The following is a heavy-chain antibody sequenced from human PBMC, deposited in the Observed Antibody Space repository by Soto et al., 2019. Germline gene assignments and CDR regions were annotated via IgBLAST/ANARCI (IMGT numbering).Heavy chain of an antibody. CDR3: ASLLTYGSRSYSYYYYGMDV. J-gene: IGHJ6*02. CDR1: GFTFSSYG. V-gene: IGHV3-33*01. CDR2: IWYDGSNK. D-gene: IGHD3-10*01. Sequence: QVQLVESGGGVVQPGRSLRLSCAASGFTFSSYGMHWVRQAPGKGLEWVAVIWYDGSNKYYADSVKGRFTISRDNYKNTLYLQMNSLRAEDTAVYYCASLLTYGSRSYSYYYYGMDVWGQGTTVTVSS.